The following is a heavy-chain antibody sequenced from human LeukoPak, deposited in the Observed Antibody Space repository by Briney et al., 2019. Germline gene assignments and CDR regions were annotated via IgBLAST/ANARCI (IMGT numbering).Heavy chain of an antibody. V-gene: IGHV3-21*01. CDR2: ISVRRNYI. CDR3: VRLRRNYDSSGYYYYYDY. Sequence: PGGSLRLSCVASGYTFSSFSINWARQAPGKGLEWVSSISVRRNYIYYAGSVRGRFSISRDDGRNSLYLQMDSLRGDDTAVYYCVRLRRNYDSSGYYYYYDYWGQGTLVTVSS. CDR1: GYTFSSFS. J-gene: IGHJ4*02. D-gene: IGHD3-22*01.